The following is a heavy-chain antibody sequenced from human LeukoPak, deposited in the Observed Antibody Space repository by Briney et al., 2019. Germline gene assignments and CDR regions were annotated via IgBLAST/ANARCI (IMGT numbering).Heavy chain of an antibody. D-gene: IGHD3-16*01. CDR2: ISGSGGST. Sequence: GGSLRHSCAASGFTFSSYAMSWVRQAPGRGLEWFSAISGSGGSTYYADSVKGRFTISRDNSKNTLYLQMNSLRAEDTAVYYCAKPSGGSDRFDPWGQGILVNVSS. CDR1: GFTFSSYA. V-gene: IGHV3-23*01. CDR3: AKPSGGSDRFDP. J-gene: IGHJ5*02.